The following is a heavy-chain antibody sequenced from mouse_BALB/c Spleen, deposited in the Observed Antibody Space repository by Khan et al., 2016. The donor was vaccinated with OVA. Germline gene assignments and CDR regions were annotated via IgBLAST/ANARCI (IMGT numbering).Heavy chain of an antibody. J-gene: IGHJ3*01. CDR3: ARGASYCYFAY. D-gene: IGHD2-12*01. CDR2: INTYTGEP. V-gene: IGHV9-1*02. Sequence: QIQLVQSGPELKKPGETVKISCKASGYTFTNYGMNWVKQAPGKGLKWMGWINTYTGEPTYTDDFKGRFAFSLETSASTAYLQINNLKNEDMATXDCARGASYCYFAYWGQGTTVTVSA. CDR1: GYTFTNYG.